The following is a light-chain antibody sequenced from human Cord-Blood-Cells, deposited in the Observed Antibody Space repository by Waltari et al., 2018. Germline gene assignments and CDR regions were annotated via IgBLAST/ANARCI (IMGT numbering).Light chain of an antibody. J-gene: IGLJ3*02. Sequence: QSVLTQPPPVSGAPGQRVTISCTGSSSNIGAGSDVHWYQQLPGTAPKLLIYGTSNRPSGVPDRFSGSKSGTSASLAITGLQAEDEADYYCQSYDSSLSGWVFGGGTKLTVL. CDR3: QSYDSSLSGWV. V-gene: IGLV1-40*01. CDR2: GTS. CDR1: SSNIGAGSD.